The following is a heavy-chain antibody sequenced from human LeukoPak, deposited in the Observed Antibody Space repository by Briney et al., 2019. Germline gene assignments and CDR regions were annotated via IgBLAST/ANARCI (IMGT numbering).Heavy chain of an antibody. Sequence: GRSLRLSCAASGFLVTSCGMHWVRQAPGKGLEWVGVIWSNGNNKYYADSVKGRFTISRDNSKNTLYLQMDSLRAEDTAVYYCTKEPGPYVIDYWGQGTLVTVSS. D-gene: IGHD2/OR15-2a*01. CDR2: IWSNGNNK. V-gene: IGHV3-33*03. CDR1: GFLVTSCG. J-gene: IGHJ4*02. CDR3: TKEPGPYVIDY.